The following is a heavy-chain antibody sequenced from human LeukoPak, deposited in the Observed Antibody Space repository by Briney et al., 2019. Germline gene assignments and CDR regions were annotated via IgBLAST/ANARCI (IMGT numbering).Heavy chain of an antibody. CDR1: GGTFSSYA. D-gene: IGHD3-16*01. CDR2: IIPIFGTA. Sequence: SVKVSCKASGGTFSSYAISWVRQAPGQGLEWMGGIIPIFGTANYAQKFQGRVTITADESSSTAYMELSSLRPEDTDVYYCARGDVSDAFDIWGQGTMVTVSS. V-gene: IGHV1-69*01. CDR3: ARGDVSDAFDI. J-gene: IGHJ3*02.